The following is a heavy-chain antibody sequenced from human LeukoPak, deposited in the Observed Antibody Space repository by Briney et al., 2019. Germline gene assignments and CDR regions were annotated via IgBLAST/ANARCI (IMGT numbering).Heavy chain of an antibody. CDR1: GGSISSSSYY. CDR2: IYYSGST. CDR3: ASGLFGSSSWSESGYFAS. V-gene: IGHV4-39*01. J-gene: IGHJ4*02. Sequence: SETLSLTCTVSGGSISSSSYYWGWIRQPPGKGLEWIGSIYYSGSTYYNPSLKSRVTISVDTSKNQFSLKLSSVTAADTAVYYCASGLFGSSSWSESGYFASWGLGTLVTVSS. D-gene: IGHD6-13*01.